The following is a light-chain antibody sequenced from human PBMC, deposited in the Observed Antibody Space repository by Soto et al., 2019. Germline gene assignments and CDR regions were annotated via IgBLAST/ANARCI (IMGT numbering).Light chain of an antibody. Sequence: QSVLAQPASASGTPGQTVTISCSGGSSNIKTNGVSWYQQVPGAAPNLRIYSNIQRPSGAPDRFSGSKCGTAASLAICGLQSEDEATYHCSTWDDSLNGLIFGGGTKLTVL. CDR3: STWDDSLNGLI. CDR1: SSNIKTNG. V-gene: IGLV1-44*01. J-gene: IGLJ2*01. CDR2: SNI.